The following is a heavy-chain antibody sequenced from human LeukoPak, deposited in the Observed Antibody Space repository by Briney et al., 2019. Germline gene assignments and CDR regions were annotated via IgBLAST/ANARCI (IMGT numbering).Heavy chain of an antibody. CDR2: ISSSSSYI. J-gene: IGHJ4*02. Sequence: PGGSLRLPCAASGFTFSGYSMHWVRQAPGKGLEWVSSISSSSSYIYYADSVKGRFTISRDNAKNSLYLQMNSLRAEDTAVYYCARGGGSRYYDILTGYNRRFDYWGQGTLVTVSS. V-gene: IGHV3-21*01. D-gene: IGHD3-9*01. CDR3: ARGGGSRYYDILTGYNRRFDY. CDR1: GFTFSGYS.